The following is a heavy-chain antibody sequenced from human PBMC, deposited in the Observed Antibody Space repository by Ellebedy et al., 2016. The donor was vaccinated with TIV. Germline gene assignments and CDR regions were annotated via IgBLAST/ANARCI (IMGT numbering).Heavy chain of an antibody. CDR1: AGSVSSTRYY. CDR2: VYYSGSP. J-gene: IGHJ4*02. D-gene: IGHD2-21*02. CDR3: ARTDPWQPIDD. V-gene: IGHV4-39*01. Sequence: MPSETLSLTCSVSAGSVSSTRYYRAWIRQPPGKGLEYIGSVYYSGSPYYNPSSKRRVTLSADTSKNQFSLNLRTVTAADTAVYYCARTDPWQPIDDWGQGILVSVSS.